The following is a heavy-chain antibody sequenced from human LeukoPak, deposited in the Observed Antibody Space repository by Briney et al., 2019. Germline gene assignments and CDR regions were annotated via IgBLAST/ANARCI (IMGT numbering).Heavy chain of an antibody. CDR1: GCTFDDYA. CDR2: ISWNSGSI. J-gene: IGHJ4*02. D-gene: IGHD6-6*01. V-gene: IGHV3-9*01. CDR3: AKERRRSSSSGLVDY. Sequence: SLRLPCPASGCTFDDYAMHWVRQAPGKGLEWVSGISWNSGSIGYADSVKGRFTISRDNAKDSLYLQMSSLRAEDTALYYCAKERRRSSSSGLVDYWGQGTLVTVSS.